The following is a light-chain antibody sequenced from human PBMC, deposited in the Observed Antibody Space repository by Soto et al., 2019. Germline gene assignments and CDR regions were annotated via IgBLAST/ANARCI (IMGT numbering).Light chain of an antibody. CDR3: QQSYSTPLT. Sequence: DIQMTQSPSSLSASVGDRVTITCRASQSIYSSLNWYHQKPGKAPKLLIYAASNLQSGVPSRFSGSGSGTDFTLSISSLQPEDFATYYCQQSYSTPLTFGGGTKVEIK. CDR2: AAS. V-gene: IGKV1-39*01. J-gene: IGKJ4*01. CDR1: QSIYSS.